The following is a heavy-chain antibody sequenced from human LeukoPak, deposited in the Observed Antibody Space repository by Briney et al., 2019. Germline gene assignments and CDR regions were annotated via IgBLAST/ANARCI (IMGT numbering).Heavy chain of an antibody. V-gene: IGHV3-33*05. J-gene: IGHJ5*02. CDR2: IPSDGSYP. Sequence: GGSLRLSCSAAGFTFGNYGTHWVRQTPGKGLDWGAAIPSDGSYPYYADSVKGRFTISRDSSKNTLSLQMDILRVEAPAVYYGARDVDTSGHSSRLDPWRQRTGDRVSS. D-gene: IGHD3-3*01. CDR1: GFTFGNYG. CDR3: ARDVDTSGHSSRLDP.